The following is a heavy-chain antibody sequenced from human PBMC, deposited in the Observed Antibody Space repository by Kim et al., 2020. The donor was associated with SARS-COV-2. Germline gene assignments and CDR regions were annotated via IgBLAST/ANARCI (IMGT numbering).Heavy chain of an antibody. CDR3: ARGRGGSYYYGMDV. Sequence: GGSLRLSCAASGCTFSSYAMHWVRQAPGKGLEWVAVISYDGSNKYYADSVKGRFTISRDNSKNTLYLQMNSLRAEDTAVYYCARGRGGSYYYGMDVWGQGTTVTGSS. CDR1: GCTFSSYA. V-gene: IGHV3-30-3*01. CDR2: ISYDGSNK. J-gene: IGHJ6*02. D-gene: IGHD1-26*01.